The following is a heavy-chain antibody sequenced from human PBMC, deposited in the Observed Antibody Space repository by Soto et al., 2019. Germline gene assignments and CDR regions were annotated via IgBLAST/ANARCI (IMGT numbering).Heavy chain of an antibody. J-gene: IGHJ6*02. CDR2: IDQTGRT. CDR1: GESFIDYF. Sequence: QVQLQQWGAGLLKPSETLSLTCAGSGESFIDYFWIWIRQPPGKGLEWIGEIDQTGRTNYHPSLKSRVIMSVDTSKNQFSLNLSSVTSADTAMYYCARGVGSGRDYGLDVWGQGHTVTV. D-gene: IGHD3-10*01. V-gene: IGHV4-34*01. CDR3: ARGVGSGRDYGLDV.